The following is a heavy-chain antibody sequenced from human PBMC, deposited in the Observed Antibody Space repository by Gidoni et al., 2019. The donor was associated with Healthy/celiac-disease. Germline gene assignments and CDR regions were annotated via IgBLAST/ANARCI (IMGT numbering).Heavy chain of an antibody. CDR1: VGSIISGGYS. Sequence: QLQLQASCSALVKPSQTLSLTCAFPVGSIISGGYSWSWIRQPPGKGLEWIGYIYHSGSTYYNASLKSRVTIAVDRSENQFSLKLSSVTAADTAVYYCARARAYSGYDFGYYFDYWGQGTLVTVSS. D-gene: IGHD5-12*01. CDR2: IYHSGST. J-gene: IGHJ4*02. V-gene: IGHV4-30-2*01. CDR3: ARARAYSGYDFGYYFDY.